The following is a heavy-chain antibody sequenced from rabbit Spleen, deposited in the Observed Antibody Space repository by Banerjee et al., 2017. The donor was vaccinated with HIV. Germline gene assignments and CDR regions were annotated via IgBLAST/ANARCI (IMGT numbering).Heavy chain of an antibody. Sequence: QGQLVESGGGLVKPEGSLTLTCKASGFSFSDREVMCWVRQAPGKGLQWIACINAYTGKPVYATWAKGRFTISRENTQNTLYLQMTSLTAADTATYFCARDLPGVIGWNFGWWGPGTLVTVS. CDR1: GFSFSDREV. CDR2: INAYTGKP. D-gene: IGHD1-1*01. J-gene: IGHJ4*01. V-gene: IGHV1S45*01. CDR3: ARDLPGVIGWNFGW.